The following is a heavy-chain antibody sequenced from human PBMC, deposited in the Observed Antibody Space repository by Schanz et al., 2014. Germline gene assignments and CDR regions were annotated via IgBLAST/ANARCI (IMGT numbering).Heavy chain of an antibody. J-gene: IGHJ4*02. V-gene: IGHV3-33*01. CDR2: IWYDGNKK. Sequence: QVYLVQSGGGVVQPGRSLRLSCAASGFIFSTFGMHWVRQAPGKGLEWVAVIWYDGNKKYYADSVKGRFTVSRDNSKNTVDLQMDSLRADDTAVYYCARYNSGHSDYWGQGTLVTVSS. CDR3: ARYNSGHSDY. D-gene: IGHD6-19*01. CDR1: GFIFSTFG.